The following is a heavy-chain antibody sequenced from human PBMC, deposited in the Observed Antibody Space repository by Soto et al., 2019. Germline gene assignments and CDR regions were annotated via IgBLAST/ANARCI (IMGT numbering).Heavy chain of an antibody. CDR1: GFTFNNYA. CDR2: ISFDGKTK. J-gene: IGHJ4*02. D-gene: IGHD3-22*01. V-gene: IGHV3-30*18. Sequence: QVQLVESGGGVVQPGRSLRLSCEASGFTFNNYAMHWVRQAPGKGLEWVAVISFDGKTKYYTDAVKGRFTISRDKSTNTLYLQINSLSAEDTAVYYCAKERDLYFDSSSPFDYWGQGTLVTVSS. CDR3: AKERDLYFDSSSPFDY.